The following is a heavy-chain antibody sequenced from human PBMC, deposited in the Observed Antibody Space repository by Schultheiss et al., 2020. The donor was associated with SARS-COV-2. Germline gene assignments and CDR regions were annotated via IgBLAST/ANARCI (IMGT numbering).Heavy chain of an antibody. Sequence: SETLSLTCAVYGGSLSGYYWSWIRQPPGKGLEWIGEINHSGSTNYNPSLKSRVTISVDTSKNQFSLKLSSVTAADTAVYYCARRGGYCSSTSCYRPPHRNWFDPWGQGTLVTVSS. J-gene: IGHJ5*02. D-gene: IGHD2-2*01. CDR1: GGSLSGYY. V-gene: IGHV4-34*01. CDR2: INHSGST. CDR3: ARRGGYCSSTSCYRPPHRNWFDP.